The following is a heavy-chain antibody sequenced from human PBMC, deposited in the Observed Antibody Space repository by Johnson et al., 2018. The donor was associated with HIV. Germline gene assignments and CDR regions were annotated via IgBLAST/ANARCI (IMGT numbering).Heavy chain of an antibody. V-gene: IGHV3-9*01. CDR3: AKDINLEDAFDI. J-gene: IGHJ3*02. CDR1: GFTFDDFA. CDR2: ISWNSGTI. Sequence: VQLVESGGGLVQPGRSLRLSCAASGFTFDDFAMHWVRQAPGKGLEWVSGISWNSGTIAYADSVKGRFTISRDTAKNSLYLQMNNLRPEDTALYYCAKDINLEDAFDIWGQGTVLTVSS.